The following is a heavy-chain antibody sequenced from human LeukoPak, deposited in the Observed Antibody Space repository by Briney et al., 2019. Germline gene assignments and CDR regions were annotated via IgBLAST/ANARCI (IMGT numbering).Heavy chain of an antibody. D-gene: IGHD6-13*01. J-gene: IGHJ6*03. CDR2: IYHSGST. CDR3: ARVYMDSSSWSQHYYYYMDV. CDR1: GYSISSGYH. V-gene: IGHV4-38-2*02. Sequence: SETLSLTCTVSGYSISSGYHWGWIRQPPGKGLEWIGSIYHSGSTYYNPSLKSRVTISVDTSKNQFSLKLSSVTAADTAVYYCARVYMDSSSWSQHYYYYMDVWGKGTTVTVYS.